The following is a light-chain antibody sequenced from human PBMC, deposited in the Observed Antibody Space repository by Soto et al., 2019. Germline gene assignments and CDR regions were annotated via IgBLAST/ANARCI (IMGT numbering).Light chain of an antibody. J-gene: IGKJ4*01. V-gene: IGKV1D-16*01. CDR1: QSISSW. Sequence: DVQRTHSQSAKSASVGDIVTITFLSSQSISSWLVWYQQKPGKAPKLLIYKASTLQSGVPSRFSGSASGTDFTLTISGLQTEDSAVYYCQEYNYWNPITCGGAT. CDR3: QEYNYWNPIT. CDR2: KAS.